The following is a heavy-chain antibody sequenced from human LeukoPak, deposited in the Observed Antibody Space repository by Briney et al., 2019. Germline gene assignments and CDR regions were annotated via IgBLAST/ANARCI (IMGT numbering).Heavy chain of an antibody. CDR1: GFTFSSYA. J-gene: IGHJ6*02. Sequence: GSLRLSCAASGFTFSSYAMSWIRHSPGKGLEWIGEINDYTGDSKYNPSLNSRVSISLEKSKNQLSLELRSVTAADTAVYYCARGRIAKIVVVHSFSYGMDVWGQGTTVTVSS. V-gene: IGHV4-34*01. CDR2: INDYTGDS. D-gene: IGHD3-22*01. CDR3: ARGRIAKIVVVHSFSYGMDV.